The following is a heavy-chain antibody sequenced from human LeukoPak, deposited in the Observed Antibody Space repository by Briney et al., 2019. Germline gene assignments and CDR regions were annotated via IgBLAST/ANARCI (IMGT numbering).Heavy chain of an antibody. D-gene: IGHD2-2*01. CDR3: ARGPYHMDV. J-gene: IGHJ6*02. Sequence: GGSLRLSCAASGFTFSNSWMTWVRQAPGKGLGWVANINQDGGGTYYVDSVKGRFTISRDNAKNSLYLQMNSLRAEDTAVYFCARGPYHMDVWGRGTTVTVSS. CDR1: GFTFSNSW. CDR2: INQDGGGT. V-gene: IGHV3-7*05.